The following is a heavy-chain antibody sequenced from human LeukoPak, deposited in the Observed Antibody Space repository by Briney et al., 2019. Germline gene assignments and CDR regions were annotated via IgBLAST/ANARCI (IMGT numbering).Heavy chain of an antibody. D-gene: IGHD3-10*01. J-gene: IGHJ4*02. V-gene: IGHV3-30*04. CDR2: ISYDGSNK. Sequence: GGSLRLSCAASGFTFSSYAMHWVRQAPGKGLEWVAVISYDGSNKYYADSVKGRFTISRDNSKNTLYLQMNSLRAEDTAVYYCARDLRASDYYGSGSPDYWGRGTLVTVSS. CDR3: ARDLRASDYYGSGSPDY. CDR1: GFTFSSYA.